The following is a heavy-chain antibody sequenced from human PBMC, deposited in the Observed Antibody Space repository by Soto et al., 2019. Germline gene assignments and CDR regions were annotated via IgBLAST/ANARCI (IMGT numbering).Heavy chain of an antibody. CDR1: GGSISSHH. Sequence: QVQLQESGPGLVKPSETLSLTCTVSGGSISSHHWSWIRQPPGKGPECIGSIHDSGSTTYNPSLKSRVTISVDTSKNQFSLSMTSVTAADTAVYYCARGGASSIWLDYWGQGILATVSS. D-gene: IGHD6-13*01. CDR2: IHDSGST. V-gene: IGHV4-59*11. J-gene: IGHJ4*02. CDR3: ARGGASSIWLDY.